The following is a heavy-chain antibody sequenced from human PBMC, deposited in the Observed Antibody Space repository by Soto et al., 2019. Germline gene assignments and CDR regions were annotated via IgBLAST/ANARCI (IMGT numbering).Heavy chain of an antibody. D-gene: IGHD2-15*01. J-gene: IGHJ6*02. CDR1: GYSFASYW. CDR3: ARHPYIGGLDV. Sequence: GESLKISCKASGYSFASYWISWVRQMPGKGLEWVGRFNPSDSYADYNPSFQGHVTISGDKSISTAYVQWSSLQASDTAMYFCARHPYIGGLDVWGQGTTVTSP. CDR2: FNPSDSYA. V-gene: IGHV5-10-1*01.